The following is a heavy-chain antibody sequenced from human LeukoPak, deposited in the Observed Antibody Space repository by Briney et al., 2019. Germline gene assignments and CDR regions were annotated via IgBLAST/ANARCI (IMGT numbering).Heavy chain of an antibody. CDR2: IYYNGSP. CDR1: GASLISYY. CDR3: ARDSRSCERSGYHHFDF. J-gene: IGHJ4*02. D-gene: IGHD3-3*01. Sequence: KPSETLSLTCTVCGASLISYYWNWIRQPPGKGLEWIGYIYYNGSPNYNPSLKSRVTMSQDTSKNQFSLKLTSVTAADTAVYYCARDSRSCERSGYHHFDFWGQGSLVTVSS. V-gene: IGHV4-59*01.